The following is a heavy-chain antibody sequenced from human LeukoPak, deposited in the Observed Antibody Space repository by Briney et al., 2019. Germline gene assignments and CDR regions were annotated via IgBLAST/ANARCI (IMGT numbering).Heavy chain of an antibody. CDR1: GGSISSYY. CDR2: IFTSGST. J-gene: IGHJ4*02. Sequence: PSETLSLTCTVSGGSISSYYWSWIRQPAGKGLEWIGRIFTSGSTTYNPSLKSRVTVSVDTSKNQFSLKVSSVTAADTAVYYCARGYSSGWSYYFDYWGQGILVTVSS. CDR3: ARGYSSGWSYYFDY. V-gene: IGHV4-4*07. D-gene: IGHD6-19*01.